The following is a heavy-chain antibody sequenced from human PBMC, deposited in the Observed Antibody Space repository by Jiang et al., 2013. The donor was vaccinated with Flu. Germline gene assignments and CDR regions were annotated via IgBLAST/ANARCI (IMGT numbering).Heavy chain of an antibody. CDR3: ARHGGNYCAGGDCGYVDAFDI. CDR1: GGSMSSSSYY. J-gene: IGHJ3*02. Sequence: SGPGLVKPSETLSLTCTVSGGSMSSSSYYWGWIRQPPGKGLEWIGSIFYLGGTYYNPSLKSRVTISVDTSKNQFSLRLSSVTAADTATYYCARHGGNYCAGGDCGYVDAFDIWGPRDNGHRLF. V-gene: IGHV4-39*01. CDR2: IFYLGGT. D-gene: IGHD2-8*02.